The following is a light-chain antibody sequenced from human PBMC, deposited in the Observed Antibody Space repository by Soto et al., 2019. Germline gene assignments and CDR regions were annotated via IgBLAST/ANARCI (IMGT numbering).Light chain of an antibody. Sequence: EIVMTQSPATLSVSPGERATLSCRASQSFSSDLAWSHQKPGQAPRLLIYGASTRATGIPARFSGSGSGTEFTLTINSLQSEDFAVYYCQQYNNWPRTFGQGTKVHIK. CDR2: GAS. J-gene: IGKJ1*01. CDR1: QSFSSD. V-gene: IGKV3-15*01. CDR3: QQYNNWPRT.